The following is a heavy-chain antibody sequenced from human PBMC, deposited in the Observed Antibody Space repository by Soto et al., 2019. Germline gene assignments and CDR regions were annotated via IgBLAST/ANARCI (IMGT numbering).Heavy chain of an antibody. D-gene: IGHD3-22*01. J-gene: IGHJ4*02. Sequence: PGGSLRLSCAASGFTFSSYAMSWVRQAPGEGLEWVSAISGSGGSTYYADSVKGRFTISRDNSKNTLYLQMNSLRAEDTAVYYCAKSGITMIVVVRPHPSDYWGQGTLVTVSS. V-gene: IGHV3-23*01. CDR1: GFTFSSYA. CDR3: AKSGITMIVVVRPHPSDY. CDR2: ISGSGGST.